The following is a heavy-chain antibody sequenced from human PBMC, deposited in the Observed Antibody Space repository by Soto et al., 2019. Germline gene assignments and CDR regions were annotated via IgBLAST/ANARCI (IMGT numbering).Heavy chain of an antibody. V-gene: IGHV1-18*01. D-gene: IGHD2-2*01. Sequence: ASVKVSCKASGGTFSSYTISWVRQAPGQGLEWMGWISPYHGNTNYAQKLQGRVTMTTDTSTSTAYMELRSLRSDDTAVYYCARDFVVVPAAGLYYYGMDVWGQGTTVTVSS. CDR2: ISPYHGNT. CDR1: GGTFSSYT. CDR3: ARDFVVVPAAGLYYYGMDV. J-gene: IGHJ6*02.